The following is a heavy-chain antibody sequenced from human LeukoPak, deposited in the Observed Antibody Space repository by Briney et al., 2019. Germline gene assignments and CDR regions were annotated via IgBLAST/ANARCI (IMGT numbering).Heavy chain of an antibody. D-gene: IGHD3-10*01. CDR2: IPYDGSNK. CDR3: AKGVGGSANYYYMDV. Sequence: GGSLRLSCAASGFSFSRYGMHWVRQAPGKGLEWAAFIPYDGSNKYYADSVKGRFTISKDNSKSTLYLQMNSLRPEDTAVYYCAKGVGGSANYYYMDVWGRGTTVTVSS. CDR1: GFSFSRYG. J-gene: IGHJ6*03. V-gene: IGHV3-30*02.